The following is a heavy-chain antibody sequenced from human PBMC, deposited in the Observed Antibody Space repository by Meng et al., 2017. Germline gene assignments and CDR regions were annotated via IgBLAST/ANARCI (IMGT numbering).Heavy chain of an antibody. CDR2: IYTSGST. V-gene: IGHV4-61*02. Sequence: SETLSLTCTVSGGSISSGSYYWSWIRQPAGKGLEWIGRIYTSGSTNYNPSLKGRVTISVDTSKNQFSLKLSSVTAADTAVYYCARGVLGGYARGHWFDPWGQGTLVTVSS. CDR1: GGSISSGSYY. J-gene: IGHJ5*02. D-gene: IGHD5-12*01. CDR3: ARGVLGGYARGHWFDP.